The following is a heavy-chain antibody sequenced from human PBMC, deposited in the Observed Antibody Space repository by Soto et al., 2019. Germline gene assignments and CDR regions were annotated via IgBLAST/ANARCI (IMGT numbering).Heavy chain of an antibody. CDR2: ISSSSSYT. V-gene: IGHV3-11*06. CDR1: GFTFSNYY. J-gene: IGHJ6*02. CDR3: ARDPGKGRYGMDV. Sequence: GASLRLSCAASGFTFSNYYMSWVRQAPGKGLEWVSYISSSSSYTNYADSVKGRFTISRDNAKNSLYLQMNSLRAEDTAVYYCARDPGKGRYGMDVWGQGTTVTVSS.